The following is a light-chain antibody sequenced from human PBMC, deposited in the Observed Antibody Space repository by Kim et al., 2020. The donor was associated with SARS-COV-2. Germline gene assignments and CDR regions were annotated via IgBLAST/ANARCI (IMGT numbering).Light chain of an antibody. CDR1: NSDVGGYTS. CDR2: DVR. CDR3: LSYTILDTAV. V-gene: IGLV2-14*03. J-gene: IGLJ3*02. Sequence: GQSITISCTGTNSDVGGYTSVSWHQQHRGKAHQLMFCDVRQPPAVVSNRFAGSKAANTASLTISVLHAEDEADYYCLSYTILDTAVFGGGTKVTVL.